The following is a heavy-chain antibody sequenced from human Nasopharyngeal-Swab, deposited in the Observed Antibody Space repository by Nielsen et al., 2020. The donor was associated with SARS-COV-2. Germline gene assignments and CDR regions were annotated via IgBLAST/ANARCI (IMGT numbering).Heavy chain of an antibody. J-gene: IGHJ3*02. V-gene: IGHV4-39*01. CDR2: IYYSGRT. D-gene: IGHD2-15*01. Sequence: GSLRLSCTVSGGSISSSSYYWVWIGQPPGKWLEGIGCIYYSGRTYYNRSLKSRVTVSVDTSKKQFSLKLNSVTAADTAMYYCARQWYCSGGSCYPPGAFDIWGQGTMVTVSS. CDR3: ARQWYCSGGSCYPPGAFDI. CDR1: GGSISSSSYY.